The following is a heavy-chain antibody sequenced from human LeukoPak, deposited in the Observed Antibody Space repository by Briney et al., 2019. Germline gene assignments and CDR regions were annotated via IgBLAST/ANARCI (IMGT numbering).Heavy chain of an antibody. D-gene: IGHD3-22*01. V-gene: IGHV3-21*01. J-gene: IGHJ4*02. CDR1: GFTFSRYT. Sequence: GGSLRLSCAASGFTFSRYTTNWVRQAPGKGLEWVSSITTSSSYIYYADSLKGRFTISRDNAKNSLYLQMNSLRAEDTAVYYCARGENYYDSTGYDYWGQGTLVTVSS. CDR3: ARGENYYDSTGYDY. CDR2: ITTSSSYI.